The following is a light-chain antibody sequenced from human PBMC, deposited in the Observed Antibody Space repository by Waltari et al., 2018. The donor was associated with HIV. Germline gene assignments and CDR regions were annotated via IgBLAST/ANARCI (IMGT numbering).Light chain of an antibody. CDR1: QSISGA. Sequence: EVPLTQSPATLSLSPGESATLSCRASQSISGAAAWYQQKPGQAPRLLIYDASRRYTGIPVRFRGSGSGTDFTLTISSLEPEDFAIYYCQQGSGWPPAFSFGGGTRVDIK. J-gene: IGKJ4*01. V-gene: IGKV3-11*01. CDR3: QQGSGWPPAFS. CDR2: DAS.